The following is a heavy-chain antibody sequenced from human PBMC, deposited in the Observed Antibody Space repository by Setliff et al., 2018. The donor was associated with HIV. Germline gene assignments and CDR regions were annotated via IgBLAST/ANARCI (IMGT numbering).Heavy chain of an antibody. V-gene: IGHV4-39*07. D-gene: IGHD3-22*01. CDR2: IYYSGNT. J-gene: IGHJ2*01. CDR1: SGSISGTSYY. Sequence: PSETLSLTCTVSSGSISGTSYYWGWIRQPPGKGLEWIGSIYYSGNTYYNPSLKSRVTISVDTSKNQFSLKLSSVTAADTAVYYCARDQGHHFDSRGQVDFDLWGRGTLVT. CDR3: ARDQGHHFDSRGQVDFDL.